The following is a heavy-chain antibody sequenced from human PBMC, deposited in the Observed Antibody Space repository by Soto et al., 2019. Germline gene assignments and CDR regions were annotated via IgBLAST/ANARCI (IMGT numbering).Heavy chain of an antibody. CDR3: ARSETAGHRGFDI. J-gene: IGHJ3*02. CDR2: IIPTFGTA. Sequence: QVQLVQSGAEMGELGSSVKVSCRVPGGPLSSSAITWLRKAPGQGPEWMGGIIPTFGTANNIERFRGRVTITADTSTSTAYMEVSSLTSEDTAMYFCARSETAGHRGFDIWGQGTMVTVSS. CDR1: GGPLSSSA. D-gene: IGHD6-19*01. V-gene: IGHV1-69*06.